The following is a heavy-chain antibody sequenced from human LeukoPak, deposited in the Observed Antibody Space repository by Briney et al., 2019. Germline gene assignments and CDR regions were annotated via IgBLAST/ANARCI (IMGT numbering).Heavy chain of an antibody. J-gene: IGHJ6*02. Sequence: AALKVSCKASGYTFTNHGISWVRQAPGQGLEWMGWISTYNGNTNYEQKLQGRVTMTTDTSTSTAYMELRSLRSEDTAVYYCASALAYCGGDCYSTHYYYYYGMDVWGQGTTVTVSS. V-gene: IGHV1-18*01. CDR1: GYTFTNHG. CDR2: ISTYNGNT. CDR3: ASALAYCGGDCYSTHYYYYYGMDV. D-gene: IGHD2-21*02.